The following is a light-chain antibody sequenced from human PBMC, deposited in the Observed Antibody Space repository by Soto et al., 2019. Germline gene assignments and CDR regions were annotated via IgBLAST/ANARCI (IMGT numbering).Light chain of an antibody. CDR3: QQYNSWPPYT. J-gene: IGKJ2*01. CDR1: QSVSSN. Sequence: EVVMTQSPATVSESPGERATLSCRASQSVSSNLAWYQQKPGQAPRLLIYGASTRATGTPARFSGSGSGTEFTLTISSLQSEDFAGYYCQQYNSWPPYTFGQGTKLEIK. CDR2: GAS. V-gene: IGKV3-15*01.